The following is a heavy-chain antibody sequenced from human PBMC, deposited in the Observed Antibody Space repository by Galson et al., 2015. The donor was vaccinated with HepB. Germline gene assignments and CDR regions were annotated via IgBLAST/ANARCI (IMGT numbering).Heavy chain of an antibody. CDR1: GFTFSSYS. V-gene: IGHV3-48*01. CDR3: ARDIQWDGYLDAFDI. CDR2: ISSSSSTI. Sequence: SLRLSCAASGFTFSSYSMNWVRQAPGKGLEWVSYISSSSSTIYYADSVKGRFTISRDNAKNSLYLQMNSLRAEDTAVYYCARDIQWDGYLDAFDIWGQGTMVTVSS. J-gene: IGHJ3*02. D-gene: IGHD5-24*01.